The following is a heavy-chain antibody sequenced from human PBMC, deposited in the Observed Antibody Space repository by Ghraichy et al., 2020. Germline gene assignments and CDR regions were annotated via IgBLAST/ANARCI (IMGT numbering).Heavy chain of an antibody. CDR3: ARDQGGYYFSLSGWFDP. D-gene: IGHD3-22*01. CDR2: ISYDGSNK. CDR1: GFTFSSYA. Sequence: GGSLRLSCAASGFTFSSYAMHWVRQAPGKGLEWVAVISYDGSNKYYADSVKGRFTISRDNSKNTLYLQMNSLRAEDTAVYYCARDQGGYYFSLSGWFDPWGQGTLVTVSS. J-gene: IGHJ5*02. V-gene: IGHV3-30*04.